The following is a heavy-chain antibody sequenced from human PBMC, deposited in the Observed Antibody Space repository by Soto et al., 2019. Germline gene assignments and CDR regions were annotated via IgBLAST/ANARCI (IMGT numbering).Heavy chain of an antibody. J-gene: IGHJ4*02. CDR2: ISGGGTT. CDR1: GFSFSSYG. CDR3: AKRSPVSTYYFDY. Sequence: EVQLLESGGDLVQPGGSLRLSCAASGFSFSSYGMSWVRQAPGKGLEWVSSISGGGTTYYADSVKGRFTISRDNSKNTLYLQMNSLKVEDTAVYYCAKRSPVSTYYFDYWGQGTLVTVSS. V-gene: IGHV3-23*01.